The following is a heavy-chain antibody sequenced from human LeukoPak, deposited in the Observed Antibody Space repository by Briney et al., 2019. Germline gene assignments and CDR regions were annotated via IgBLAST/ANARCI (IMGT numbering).Heavy chain of an antibody. D-gene: IGHD1-26*01. J-gene: IGHJ4*02. CDR2: IYYSGST. V-gene: IGHV4-39*01. CDR1: GGSISSSSYY. Sequence: PSETLSLTCTVSGGSISSSSYYWGWIRQPPGKGLEWIGSIYYSGSTYYNPSLKSRVTISVDTSKNQFSLKLSSVTAADTAVYYCARQGAFQGYYFDYWGQGTLVTVSS. CDR3: ARQGAFQGYYFDY.